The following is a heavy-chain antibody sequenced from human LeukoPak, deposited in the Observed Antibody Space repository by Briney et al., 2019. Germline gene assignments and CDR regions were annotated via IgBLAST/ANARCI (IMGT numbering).Heavy chain of an antibody. D-gene: IGHD4-23*01. Sequence: GGSLRLSCAASGFTFSSYGMHWVRQAPGKGLEWVAVIPYDGSNKYYADSVKGRFTISRDNSKNTLYLQMNSLRAEDTAVYYCATGKVDYWGQGTLVSVPS. CDR1: GFTFSSYG. CDR3: ATGKVDY. V-gene: IGHV3-30*03. J-gene: IGHJ4*02. CDR2: IPYDGSNK.